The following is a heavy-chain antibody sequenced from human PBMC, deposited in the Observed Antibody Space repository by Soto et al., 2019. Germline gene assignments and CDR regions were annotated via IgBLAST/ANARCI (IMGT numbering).Heavy chain of an antibody. CDR2: IYWDDDK. Sequence: SGPTLVNPTQTLTLTCTFSGFSLSTSGVGVGWIRQPPGKALEWLALIYWDDDKRYSPSLKSRLTITKDTSKNQVVLTMTNMDPVDTATYYCAHSLVYYYDSSGYYFNWFDPWGQGTLVTVSS. CDR1: GFSLSTSGVG. D-gene: IGHD3-22*01. CDR3: AHSLVYYYDSSGYYFNWFDP. V-gene: IGHV2-5*02. J-gene: IGHJ5*02.